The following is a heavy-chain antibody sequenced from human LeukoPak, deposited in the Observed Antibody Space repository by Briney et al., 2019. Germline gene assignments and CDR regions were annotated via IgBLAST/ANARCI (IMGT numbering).Heavy chain of an antibody. Sequence: GASVKLSCKASGYTFISYGISWVRQARGQGLEWMGWISAYNGNTNYAQKLQGRVTVTTDTSTSTAYMELRSLRSDDTAVYYCARSTAARPGRYYYYYYMDVWGKGTTVTVSS. CDR1: GYTFISYG. J-gene: IGHJ6*03. CDR2: ISAYNGNT. CDR3: ARSTAARPGRYYYYYYMDV. V-gene: IGHV1-18*01. D-gene: IGHD6-6*01.